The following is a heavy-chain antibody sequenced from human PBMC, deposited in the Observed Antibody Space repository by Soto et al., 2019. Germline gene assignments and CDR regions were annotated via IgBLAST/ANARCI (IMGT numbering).Heavy chain of an antibody. V-gene: IGHV3-21*01. Sequence: LRLSCAASGFTFSSYSMNWVRQAPGKGLEWVSSISSGSSYIYYADSVKGRFTISRDNAKNSLYLQMNSLRAEDTAVYYCARVATPIYYYDSSEFDYWGQGTLVTVSS. CDR1: GFTFSSYS. D-gene: IGHD3-22*01. CDR3: ARVATPIYYYDSSEFDY. J-gene: IGHJ4*02. CDR2: ISSGSSYI.